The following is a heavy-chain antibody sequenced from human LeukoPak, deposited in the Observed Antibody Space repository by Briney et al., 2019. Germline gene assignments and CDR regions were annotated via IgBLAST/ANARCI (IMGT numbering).Heavy chain of an antibody. V-gene: IGHV3-23*01. CDR2: ISGSGGTT. CDR3: AKLKWLEPAAFDY. D-gene: IGHD6-19*01. J-gene: IGHJ4*02. Sequence: PGGSLRLSCAASGFTFSTYAMTWVRQAPGKGLEWVSAISGSGGTTYSADSVKGRFTISRDNSKNTLYLQMNSLRAEDTAVYYCAKLKWLEPAAFDYWGQGTLVTVSS. CDR1: GFTFSTYA.